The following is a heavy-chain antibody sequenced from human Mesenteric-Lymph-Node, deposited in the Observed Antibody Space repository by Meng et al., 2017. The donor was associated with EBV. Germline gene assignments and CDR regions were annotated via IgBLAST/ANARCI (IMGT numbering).Heavy chain of an antibody. CDR1: GDSVSNRDYY. J-gene: IGHJ4*02. Sequence: QVQLQGAGPGPVKPSETLPLTCTVSGDSVSNRDYYWSWVRQPPGKGLEWIGYIYYSGSTSYNPSLKSRITISLDKSKNDFSLKLSSVTAADTAVYYCARQEVGANFDYWGQGTLVTVSS. CDR3: ARQEVGANFDY. CDR2: IYYSGST. V-gene: IGHV4-61*08. D-gene: IGHD1-26*01.